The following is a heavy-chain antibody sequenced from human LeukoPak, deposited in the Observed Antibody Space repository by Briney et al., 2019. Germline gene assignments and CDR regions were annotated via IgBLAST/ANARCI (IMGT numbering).Heavy chain of an antibody. CDR2: ISSGSNTI. J-gene: IGHJ6*03. V-gene: IGHV3-48*04. D-gene: IGHD3-22*01. CDR1: KFTFSTYN. CDR3: ARAKYYYDSSGSGPTYYYYYMDV. Sequence: GGSLRLSCTASKFTFSTYNLNWVRQAPGKGLEWLSYISSGSNTIYYADSVKGRSTISRDNAKNSLYLQMNSLRAEDTAVYYCARAKYYYDSSGSGPTYYYYYMDVWGKGTTVTVSS.